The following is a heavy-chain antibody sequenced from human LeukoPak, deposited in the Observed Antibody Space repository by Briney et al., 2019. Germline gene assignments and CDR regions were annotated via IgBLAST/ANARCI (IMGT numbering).Heavy chain of an antibody. CDR1: GGSFSGYY. V-gene: IGHV4-34*01. CDR2: INHSGST. CDR3: ARESSANYGSGSYNWFDP. D-gene: IGHD3-10*01. J-gene: IGHJ5*02. Sequence: SETLSLTCAVYGGSFSGYYWSWIRQPPGKGLEWIGEINHSGSTNYNPSLKSRVTISVDTSKNQFSLKLSSVTAADTAVYYCARESSANYGSGSYNWFDPWGQGTLVTVSS.